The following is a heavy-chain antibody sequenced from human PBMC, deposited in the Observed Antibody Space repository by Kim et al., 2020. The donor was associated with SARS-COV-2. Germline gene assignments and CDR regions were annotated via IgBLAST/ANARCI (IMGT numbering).Heavy chain of an antibody. CDR1: GFTFSGSA. Sequence: GGSLRLSCAASGFTFSGSAMHWVRQASGKGLEWVGRIRSKANSYATAYAASVKGRFTISRDDSKNTAYLQMNSLKTEDTAVYYCTQYCSGGSCQSAEVDYWDQGTLVTVSS. CDR3: TQYCSGGSCQSAEVDY. D-gene: IGHD2-15*01. CDR2: IRSKANSYAT. J-gene: IGHJ4*02. V-gene: IGHV3-73*01.